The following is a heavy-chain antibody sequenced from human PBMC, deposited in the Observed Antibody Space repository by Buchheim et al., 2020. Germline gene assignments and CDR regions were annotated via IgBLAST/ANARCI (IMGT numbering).Heavy chain of an antibody. Sequence: QLQLQESGPGLVKPSETLSLTCTVSGGSISSSSYYWGWIRQPPGKGLEWIGSIYYSGSTYYNPALKRRVTISVDTSKNQFFLKLSSVTAADTAVYYCARFGSFPYYFDYWGQGTL. V-gene: IGHV4-39*01. CDR3: ARFGSFPYYFDY. CDR1: GGSISSSSYY. J-gene: IGHJ4*02. CDR2: IYYSGST. D-gene: IGHD2-15*01.